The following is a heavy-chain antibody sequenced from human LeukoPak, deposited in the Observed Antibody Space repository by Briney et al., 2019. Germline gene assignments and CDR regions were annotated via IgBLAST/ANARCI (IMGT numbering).Heavy chain of an antibody. V-gene: IGHV6-1*01. CDR2: TYYRSKWHN. J-gene: IGHJ5*02. Sequence: SQTLSLTCAISGDSVSSNRAAWNWIRQSPSRGLEWLGRTYYRSKWHNDYAVSVKSRITINPDTSKNQFSLQLNSVTPEDTAVYYCARDRSTSSSWYKNGWFDPWGQGTLVTVSS. CDR3: ARDRSTSSSWYKNGWFDP. CDR1: GDSVSSNRAA. D-gene: IGHD6-13*01.